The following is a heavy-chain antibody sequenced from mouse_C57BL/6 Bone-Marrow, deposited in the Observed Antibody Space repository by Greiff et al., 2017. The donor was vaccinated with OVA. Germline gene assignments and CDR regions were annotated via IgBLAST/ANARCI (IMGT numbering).Heavy chain of an antibody. D-gene: IGHD4-1*01. CDR1: GFNIKDDY. Sequence: VQLHQSGAELVRPGASVKLSCTASGFNIKDDYMHWVKQRPEQGLEWIGWIDPENGDTEYASKFQGKATITADTSSNTAYLQLSSLTSEDTAFYYCTTELTVDYWGQGTTLTVSS. V-gene: IGHV14-4*01. CDR2: IDPENGDT. CDR3: TTELTVDY. J-gene: IGHJ2*01.